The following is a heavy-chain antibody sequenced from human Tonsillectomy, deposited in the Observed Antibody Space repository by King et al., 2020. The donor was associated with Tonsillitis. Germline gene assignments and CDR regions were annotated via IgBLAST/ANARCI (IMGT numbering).Heavy chain of an antibody. Sequence: LVESGGGLVQSGGSLRLSCAASVFPFSTYAMSWVLQAPGKGLEWVSVISGSGGGTYYADSVKGRCTISRDNSKNTLYLQMTSLRAEDTAVYYCARRVTALDYWGQGTLVTVSS. D-gene: IGHD2-21*02. CDR1: VFPFSTYA. CDR2: ISGSGGGT. V-gene: IGHV3-23*04. CDR3: ARRVTALDY. J-gene: IGHJ4*02.